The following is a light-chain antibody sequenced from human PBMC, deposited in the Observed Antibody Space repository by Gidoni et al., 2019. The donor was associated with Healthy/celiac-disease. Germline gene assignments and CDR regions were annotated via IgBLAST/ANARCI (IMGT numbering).Light chain of an antibody. J-gene: IGKJ1*01. Sequence: EIAMTQSPATLSVSPGERATLSCRASQGVNSNLAWYLHKPGQAPRLLIYGASTRATGIPARFGGSGSGTAFTLTIRSLQSEDFAVYYCQQYNSWPQTFGQGTEVEIK. CDR3: QQYNSWPQT. V-gene: IGKV3-15*01. CDR2: GAS. CDR1: QGVNSN.